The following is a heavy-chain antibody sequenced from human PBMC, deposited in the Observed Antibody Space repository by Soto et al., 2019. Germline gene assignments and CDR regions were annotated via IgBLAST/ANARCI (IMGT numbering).Heavy chain of an antibody. V-gene: IGHV4-59*01. CDR2: IYYSGST. Sequence: QVQLQESGPGLVKPSETLSLTCTVSGGSISSYYWSWIRQPPGKGLEWIGYIYYSGSTNYNPALKSRVTISVDTSNIQFSLKLSSVTAADTAVYYCARGGRPPDYYDSSGPERSFDYWGQGTLVTVSS. J-gene: IGHJ4*02. D-gene: IGHD3-22*01. CDR3: ARGGRPPDYYDSSGPERSFDY. CDR1: GGSISSYY.